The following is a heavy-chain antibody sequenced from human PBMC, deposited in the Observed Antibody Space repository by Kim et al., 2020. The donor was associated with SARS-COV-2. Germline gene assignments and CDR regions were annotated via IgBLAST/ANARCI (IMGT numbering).Heavy chain of an antibody. J-gene: IGHJ4*02. CDR1: GFTFSSYG. V-gene: IGHV3-33*01. CDR2: IWYDGSNK. D-gene: IGHD3-16*02. Sequence: GGSLRLSCAASGFTFSSYGMHWVRQAPGKGLEWVAVIWYDGSNKYYADSVKGRFTISRDNSKNTLYLQMNSLRAEDTAVYYCASHYYDYVWGSYLYSPGAYWGQGTLVTVSS. CDR3: ASHYYDYVWGSYLYSPGAY.